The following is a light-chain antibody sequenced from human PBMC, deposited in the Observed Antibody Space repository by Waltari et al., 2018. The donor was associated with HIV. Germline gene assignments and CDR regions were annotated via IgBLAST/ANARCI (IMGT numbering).Light chain of an antibody. Sequence: VLTQSPRSLTASLGERVTITCQCSRRLLSISTYRNNLAWFQHKSGRPAQLLIYAATIRESGVPARFIGGGSETHFTLTIASLQAEDVGVYFCQQYYGAPVTFGGGTKVELK. CDR3: QQYYGAPVT. V-gene: IGKV4-1*01. J-gene: IGKJ4*01. CDR1: RRLLSISTYRNN. CDR2: AAT.